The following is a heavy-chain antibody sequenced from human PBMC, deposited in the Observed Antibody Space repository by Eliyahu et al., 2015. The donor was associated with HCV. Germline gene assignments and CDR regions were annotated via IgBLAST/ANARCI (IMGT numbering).Heavy chain of an antibody. CDR3: ARDRSGTYSSLPVDY. V-gene: IGHV1-18*01. J-gene: IGHJ4*02. D-gene: IGHD1-26*01. CDR2: ISAYNGNT. Sequence: QVQLVQSGTEVKKPGASVKVSCKASGYHFPTYGFTWVRQAPGQGLEWMGWISAYNGNTNYAQRLQGRVTMTTDPSTNTAYMELRSLRSDDTAVYYCARDRSGTYSSLPVDYWGQGTLVTVSS. CDR1: GYHFPTYG.